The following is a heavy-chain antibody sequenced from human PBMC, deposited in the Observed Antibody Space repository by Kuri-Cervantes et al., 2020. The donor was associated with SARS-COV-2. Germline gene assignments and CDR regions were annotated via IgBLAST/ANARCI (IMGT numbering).Heavy chain of an antibody. CDR2: SFYSGST. CDR1: GGSIARDYL. J-gene: IGHJ4*03. CDR3: ARATLVRYFDC. V-gene: IGHV4-39*01. Sequence: GSLRLACTVSGGSIARDYLWGWSRQPPGKGLEWSGNSFYSGSTFYNPSLKSRVTISVDTSKNQFSLELSSVTAADTAVYYCARATLVRYFDCLSQGTTVTVSS. D-gene: IGHD2-2*01.